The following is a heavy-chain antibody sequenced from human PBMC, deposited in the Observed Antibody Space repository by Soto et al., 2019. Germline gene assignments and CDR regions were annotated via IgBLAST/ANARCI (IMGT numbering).Heavy chain of an antibody. J-gene: IGHJ4*02. V-gene: IGHV1-69*12. CDR1: GGTFSSYA. Sequence: QVQLVQSGAEVKKPGSSVKVSCKASGGTFSSYAISWVRQAPGQGLEWMGGIIPIFGTAYYAQKFQGRVTITADESTSTAYRELSRLRSADTAVYYCARARRHTVTTAPFGYWGQGTLVTISS. D-gene: IGHD4-4*01. CDR3: ARARRHTVTTAPFGY. CDR2: IIPIFGTA.